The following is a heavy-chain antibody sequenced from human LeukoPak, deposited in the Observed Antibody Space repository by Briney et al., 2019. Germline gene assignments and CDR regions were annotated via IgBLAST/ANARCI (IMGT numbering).Heavy chain of an antibody. V-gene: IGHV4-39*07. D-gene: IGHD2-15*01. J-gene: IGHJ5*02. CDR3: ARVVVVAATSTPIWFDP. CDR2: INYRGST. Sequence: SETLSLTCTVSNASISSNTYYRAWIRQPPGKGLEYIGSINYRGSTYYNPSLKSRVTLSVDTSKNQFSLKLNSVTAADTAVYYCARVVVVAATSTPIWFDPWGQGTLVTVSS. CDR1: NASISSNTYY.